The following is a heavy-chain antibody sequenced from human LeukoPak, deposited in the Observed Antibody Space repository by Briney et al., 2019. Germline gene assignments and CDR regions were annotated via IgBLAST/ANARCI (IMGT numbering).Heavy chain of an antibody. CDR3: AREGSRYCSGGNCPFDY. V-gene: IGHV3-11*01. CDR1: GFRFSDYY. CDR2: ISSGGSTI. D-gene: IGHD2-15*01. J-gene: IGHJ4*02. Sequence: KPGGSLRLSCVGSGFRFSDYYMSWIRQAPGKGLEWVSHISSGGSTIYYADSVEGRFTISRDNAKNSLYLQMNSLRAEDTAVYYCAREGSRYCSGGNCPFDYWGQGTLVTVSS.